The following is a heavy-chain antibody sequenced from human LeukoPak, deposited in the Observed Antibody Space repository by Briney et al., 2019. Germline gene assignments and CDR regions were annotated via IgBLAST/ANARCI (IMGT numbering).Heavy chain of an antibody. Sequence: GGSLRLSCAASGFTFSSYAMSWVGQAPGKGLEWVSAISGSGGSTYYADSVKGRFTISRDNSKNTLYLQMNSLRAEDTAVYYCAKDRCSGGSCYSDFDYWGQGTLVTASS. D-gene: IGHD2-15*01. CDR3: AKDRCSGGSCYSDFDY. CDR1: GFTFSSYA. V-gene: IGHV3-23*01. CDR2: ISGSGGST. J-gene: IGHJ4*02.